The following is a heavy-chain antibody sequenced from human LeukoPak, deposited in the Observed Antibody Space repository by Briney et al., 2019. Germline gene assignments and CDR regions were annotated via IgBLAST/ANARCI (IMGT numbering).Heavy chain of an antibody. J-gene: IGHJ4*02. CDR2: INSDGSST. D-gene: IGHD6-13*01. V-gene: IGHV3-74*01. CDR1: GFTFSSYW. Sequence: GGSLRLSRVVSGFTFSSYWMNWVRQVPGSGLVWVSRINSDGSSTSYADSVKGRFTISRDNAKNTLYLQMNSLRGDDTAVYFCARESRAAAGIGKFDYWGQGTLVTVSA. CDR3: ARESRAAAGIGKFDY.